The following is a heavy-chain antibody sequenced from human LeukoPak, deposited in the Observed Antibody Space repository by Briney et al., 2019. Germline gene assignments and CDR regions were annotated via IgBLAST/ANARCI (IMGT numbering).Heavy chain of an antibody. CDR1: GFTFSIYP. CDR2: ISYDGSNK. CDR3: AKDDRVGARYAFDI. Sequence: GGSLRLSCAVSGFTFSIYPMHWVRQAPGKGLEWVAVISYDGSNKHYADSVKGRFTISRDNSKNTLYLQMNSLRGEDTAVYYCAKDDRVGARYAFDIWGQGTMVTVSS. V-gene: IGHV3-30-3*01. J-gene: IGHJ3*02. D-gene: IGHD1-26*01.